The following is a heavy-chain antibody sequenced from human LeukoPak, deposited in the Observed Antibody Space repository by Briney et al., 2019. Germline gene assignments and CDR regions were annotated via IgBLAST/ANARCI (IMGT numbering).Heavy chain of an antibody. CDR3: TRGSSESYYGFYFDY. J-gene: IGHJ4*02. V-gene: IGHV4-59*04. CDR2: NTGGT. Sequence: SETLSLTCTVSGGTISSYYWSWIRQPPGRGLEWIGSNTGGTLYNPSLKSRVSMSVDTSTNQFSLKLTSVTAADTAVYYCTRGSSESYYGFYFDYWGQGTLVTVSS. CDR1: GGTISSYY. D-gene: IGHD1-26*01.